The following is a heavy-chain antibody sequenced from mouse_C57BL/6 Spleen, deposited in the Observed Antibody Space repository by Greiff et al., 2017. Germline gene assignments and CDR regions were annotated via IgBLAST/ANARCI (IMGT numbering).Heavy chain of an antibody. J-gene: IGHJ4*01. V-gene: IGHV1-15*01. CDR1: GYTFTDYE. CDR3: TREDGGPMDY. Sequence: QVQLQQSGAELVRPGASVTLSCKASGYTFTDYEMHWVKQTPVHGLEWIGAIDPETGGTAYNQKFKGKAILTADKSSSTAYMELRSLTSEDSAVYYCTREDGGPMDYWGQGTSVTVSS. CDR2: IDPETGGT.